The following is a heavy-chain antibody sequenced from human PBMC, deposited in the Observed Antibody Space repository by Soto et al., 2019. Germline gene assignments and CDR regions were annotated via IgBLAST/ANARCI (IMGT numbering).Heavy chain of an antibody. V-gene: IGHV4-59*01. Sequence: PSETLSLTCTVSGGSISSYYWSWIRQPPGKGLEWIGYIYYSGSTNYNPSLKSRVTISVDTSKNQFSLKLSSVTAADTAVYYCARDLGDGYTMHYWGQGTLVTVSS. CDR1: GGSISSYY. CDR3: ARDLGDGYTMHY. CDR2: IYYSGST. D-gene: IGHD3-10*01. J-gene: IGHJ4*02.